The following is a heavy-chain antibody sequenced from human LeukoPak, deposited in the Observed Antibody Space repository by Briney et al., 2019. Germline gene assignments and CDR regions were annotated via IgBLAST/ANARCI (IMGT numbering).Heavy chain of an antibody. J-gene: IGHJ4*02. CDR3: VGDRYYYDSSGSATSPY. Sequence: GGSLRLSCAASGFTFSSHWMHWVRQAPGKGLVWVSRINEDGSDTNYADSVKGRFTISRDNSKNTLYLQMNSLRAEDTAVYYCVGDRYYYDSSGSATSPYWGQGTLVTVSS. CDR2: INEDGSDT. V-gene: IGHV3-74*01. D-gene: IGHD3-22*01. CDR1: GFTFSSHW.